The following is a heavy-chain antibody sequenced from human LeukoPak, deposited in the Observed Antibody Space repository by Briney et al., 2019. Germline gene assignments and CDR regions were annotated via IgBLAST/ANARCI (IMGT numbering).Heavy chain of an antibody. J-gene: IGHJ4*02. Sequence: ASVKVSCKASGHTFTGYYMHWVRQAPGQGLEWMGWINPNSGGTNYAQKFQGRVTMTRDTSISTAYMELSRLRSDDTAVYYCARASGGSSWYRGWGQGTLVTVSS. D-gene: IGHD6-13*01. CDR3: ARASGGSSWYRG. CDR1: GHTFTGYY. V-gene: IGHV1-2*02. CDR2: INPNSGGT.